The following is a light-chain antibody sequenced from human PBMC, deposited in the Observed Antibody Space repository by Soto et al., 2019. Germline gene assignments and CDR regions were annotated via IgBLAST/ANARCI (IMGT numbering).Light chain of an antibody. CDR3: QQYNNWPPYT. Sequence: EIVMTQSPATLSWSRGERATLCCRASQSVSSNLAWYQQKPGQAPRLLIYGASTRATGIPARFSGSGSGTEFTLTISSLQSEDFAVYYCQQYNNWPPYTFGQGTKVDIK. CDR1: QSVSSN. J-gene: IGKJ2*01. CDR2: GAS. V-gene: IGKV3-15*01.